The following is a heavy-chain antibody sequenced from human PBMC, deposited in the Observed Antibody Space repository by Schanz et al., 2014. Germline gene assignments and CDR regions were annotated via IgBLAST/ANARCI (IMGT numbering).Heavy chain of an antibody. CDR1: GFTLSNYA. D-gene: IGHD5-18*01. J-gene: IGHJ4*02. CDR2: ISGGGGTT. Sequence: EVQLVESGGGLIQPGGSLRLSCAASGFTLSNYAMCWVRQAPGKGLEWVSAISGGGGTTYYTDSMKGRFTVSRDNAENALYQQMNSLRAEDTAVYYCVRVSFADPRLYRGMDRDIDYWGQGTLVTVSS. V-gene: IGHV3-23*04. CDR3: VRVSFADPRLYRGMDRDIDY.